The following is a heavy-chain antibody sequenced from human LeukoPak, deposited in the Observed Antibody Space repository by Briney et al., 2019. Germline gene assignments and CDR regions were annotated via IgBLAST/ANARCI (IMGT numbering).Heavy chain of an antibody. CDR2: ISGSGGST. V-gene: IGHV3-23*01. D-gene: IGHD5-18*01. Sequence: PGGSLRLSCAASGFTFSSYGMSWVRQAPGKGLEWVSAISGSGGSTYYADSVKGRFTISRDNSKNTLYLQMNSLRAEDTAVYYCARFGYSYGQQLYYYYYYYMDVWGKGTTVTVSS. CDR3: ARFGYSYGQQLYYYYYYYMDV. CDR1: GFTFSSYG. J-gene: IGHJ6*03.